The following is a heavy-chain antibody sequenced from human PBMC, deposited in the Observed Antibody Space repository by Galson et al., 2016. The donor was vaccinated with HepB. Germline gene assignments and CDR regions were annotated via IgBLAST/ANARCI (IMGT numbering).Heavy chain of an antibody. Sequence: SLRLSCAASGFTFSSYWMHWVRQAPGKGLVWVSRIESDESSTSYADSVKGRLTISRDNAKNTLYLQMFSLRAEDTGVYYCVREAPWSYLFKYWGQGTLVTVSS. CDR2: IESDESST. CDR1: GFTFSSYW. CDR3: VREAPWSYLFKY. D-gene: IGHD1-26*01. J-gene: IGHJ4*02. V-gene: IGHV3-74*01.